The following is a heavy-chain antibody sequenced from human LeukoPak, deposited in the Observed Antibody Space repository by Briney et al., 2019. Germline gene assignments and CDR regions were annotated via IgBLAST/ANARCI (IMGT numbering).Heavy chain of an antibody. CDR2: IYVGGST. J-gene: IGHJ5*02. V-gene: IGHV4-4*02. Sequence: SETLSLTCAVSGGSISSTNWWSWVRQPPGKGLAWIGEIYVGGSTNYNPSLRSRVTISIDKSKNQFSLKLSSVTAADTAVYYCARGRGDANDFWSGYTPYDNWFDPWGQGTLVTVSS. D-gene: IGHD3-3*01. CDR3: ARGRGDANDFWSGYTPYDNWFDP. CDR1: GGSISSTNW.